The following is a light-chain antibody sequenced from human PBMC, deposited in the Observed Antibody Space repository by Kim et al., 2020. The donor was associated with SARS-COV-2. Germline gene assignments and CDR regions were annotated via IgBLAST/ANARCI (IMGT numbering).Light chain of an antibody. CDR2: STH. J-gene: IGLJ2*01. V-gene: IGLV7-43*01. Sequence: PAGTVPRTCATSTGAVTSGSNPNWFQQKPRQAPRALIYSTHTKHWCTPARFSGSRLGGKAALTLSGVQPEDEAVYYCLLYHGDAQVFGGGTQLTVL. CDR1: TGAVTSGSN. CDR3: LLYHGDAQV.